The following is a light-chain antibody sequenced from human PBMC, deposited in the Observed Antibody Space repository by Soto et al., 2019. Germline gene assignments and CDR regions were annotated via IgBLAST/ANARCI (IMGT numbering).Light chain of an antibody. CDR3: CSFTSITTYV. CDR2: EVS. CDR1: SSDVGAYNY. Sequence: SVLTQPASVSGPLGQSITISWTGTSSDVGAYNYVSWYQQQPGKAPKLMISEVSNRPSGVSNRFSGSKSGNTASLIISGLQAEDEADYYCCSFTSITTYVFGTGTKVIVL. J-gene: IGLJ1*01. V-gene: IGLV2-14*01.